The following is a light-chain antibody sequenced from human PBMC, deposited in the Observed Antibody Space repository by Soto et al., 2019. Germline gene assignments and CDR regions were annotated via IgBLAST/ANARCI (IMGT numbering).Light chain of an antibody. CDR2: GAS. Sequence: EIVMTQSAATLSVSPLERATLSCSASQSFSINLAWYQQKPGQAPRLLIYGASTRATGIPARFSGSGSGTEFTLTISSLQSEDFAVYYCQQYNNWPGLTFGGGTKVDIK. V-gene: IGKV3-15*01. CDR1: QSFSIN. J-gene: IGKJ4*01. CDR3: QQYNNWPGLT.